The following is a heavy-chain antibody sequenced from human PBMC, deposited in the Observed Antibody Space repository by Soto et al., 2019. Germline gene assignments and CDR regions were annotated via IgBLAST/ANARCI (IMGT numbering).Heavy chain of an antibody. V-gene: IGHV3-74*01. CDR1: GFTFSSYW. CDR3: VRGFPWFDP. CDR2: VNSDATDT. J-gene: IGHJ5*02. D-gene: IGHD3-3*01. Sequence: PGGSLRLSCAASGFTFSSYWMHWVRQAPGKGLVWVSRVNSDATDTTYADSVRGRFTISRDNAKNTLYLQMNSLRAEDTAVYYCVRGFPWFDPWGQGXLVTVSS.